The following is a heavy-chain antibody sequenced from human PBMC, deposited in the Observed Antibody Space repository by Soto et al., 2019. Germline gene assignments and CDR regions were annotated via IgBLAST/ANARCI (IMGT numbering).Heavy chain of an antibody. Sequence: SETLSLTCAVYGGSFSGYYWSWIRQPPGKGLEWIGEINHSGSTNYNPSLKSRVTISVDTSKNQFSLKLSSVTAADTALYYCARGRGRVTMVRAPYYMDVWGKGTTVTVSS. D-gene: IGHD3-10*01. CDR2: INHSGST. CDR1: GGSFSGYY. V-gene: IGHV4-34*01. CDR3: ARGRGRVTMVRAPYYMDV. J-gene: IGHJ6*03.